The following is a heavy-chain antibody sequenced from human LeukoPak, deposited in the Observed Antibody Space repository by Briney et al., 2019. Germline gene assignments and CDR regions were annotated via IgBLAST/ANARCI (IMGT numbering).Heavy chain of an antibody. CDR2: ISSGSGTI. CDR3: ARGRGYISGYYVDV. Sequence: SGGSLRLSCAASGFIFSDYNMNLVRQAPGKGLEWVSYISSGSGTIYYADSVKGRFTISRDNAKTSLYLQMNSLRAEDTAVYYCARGRGYISGYYVDVWGKGTTVTVSS. D-gene: IGHD5-18*01. V-gene: IGHV3-48*01. J-gene: IGHJ6*03. CDR1: GFIFSDYN.